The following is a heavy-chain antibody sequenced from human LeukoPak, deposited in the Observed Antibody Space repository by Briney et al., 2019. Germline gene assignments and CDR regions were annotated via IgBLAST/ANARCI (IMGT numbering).Heavy chain of an antibody. CDR1: GGSFSGYY. CDR3: ARAGHDYVWGGYRLAFDP. V-gene: IGHV4-34*01. J-gene: IGHJ5*02. Sequence: SETLSLTCAVYGGSFSGYYWSWIRQPPGKGLEWIGEINHSGSTNYNPSLKSRVTISVDTSKNQFSLKLSSVTAADTAVYYCARAGHDYVWGGYRLAFDPWGQGTLVTVSS. D-gene: IGHD3-16*02. CDR2: INHSGST.